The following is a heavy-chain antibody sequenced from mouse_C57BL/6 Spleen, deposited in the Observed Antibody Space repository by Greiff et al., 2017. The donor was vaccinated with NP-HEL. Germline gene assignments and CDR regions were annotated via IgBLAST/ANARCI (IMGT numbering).Heavy chain of an antibody. CDR1: GYSFTGYY. Sequence: VQLQQSGPELVKPGASVKISCKASGYSFTGYYMNWVKQSPEKSLEWIGEINPSTGGTTYNQKFKAKATLTVDKSSSTAYMQLKSLTSEDSAVYYCARSYYGSSYEVAYWGQGTLVTVSA. CDR3: ARSYYGSSYEVAY. CDR2: INPSTGGT. V-gene: IGHV1-42*01. D-gene: IGHD1-1*01. J-gene: IGHJ3*01.